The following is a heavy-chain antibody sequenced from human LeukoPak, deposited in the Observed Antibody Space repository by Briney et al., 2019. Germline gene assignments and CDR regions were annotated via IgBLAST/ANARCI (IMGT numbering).Heavy chain of an antibody. V-gene: IGHV3-48*03. CDR2: ISTTGSTI. Sequence: GGSLRLSCAASGFTFSSYEMNWVRQAPGKGLEGVSYISTTGSTIYYADSLKGRFTISRDNAKNSLYLQMNSLRAEDTAVYYCARKPSSSWYRFDYWGQGTLVTVSS. J-gene: IGHJ4*02. CDR3: ARKPSSSWYRFDY. CDR1: GFTFSSYE. D-gene: IGHD6-13*01.